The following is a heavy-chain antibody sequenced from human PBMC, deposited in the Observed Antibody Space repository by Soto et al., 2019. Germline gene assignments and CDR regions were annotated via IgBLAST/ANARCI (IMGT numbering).Heavy chain of an antibody. Sequence: PETLSLTCTVSGGSISSYYWSWIRQPPGKGLEWIGYIYYSGSTNYNPSLKSRVTISVDTSKNQFSLKLSSVTAADTAVYYCARSRARANFDYWGQGTQVTVSS. CDR2: IYYSGST. CDR3: ARSRARANFDY. CDR1: GGSISSYY. J-gene: IGHJ4*02. V-gene: IGHV4-59*01.